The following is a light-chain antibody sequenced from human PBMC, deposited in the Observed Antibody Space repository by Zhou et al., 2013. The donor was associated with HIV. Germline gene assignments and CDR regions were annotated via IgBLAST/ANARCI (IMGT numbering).Light chain of an antibody. Sequence: EIVLTQSPATLSLSPGDRATLSCRASQGLNGDLAWYQQKPGQTPRLIIYTASIRATDTPARFSGSGSGTEFTLTINKMQSEDFAVYYCQQYNTWPYTFGQGTKLEIK. J-gene: IGKJ2*01. V-gene: IGKV3-15*01. CDR1: QGLNGD. CDR2: TAS. CDR3: QQYNTWPYT.